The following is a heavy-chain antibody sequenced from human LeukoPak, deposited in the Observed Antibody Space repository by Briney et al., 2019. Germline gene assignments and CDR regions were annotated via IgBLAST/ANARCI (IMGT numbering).Heavy chain of an antibody. Sequence: GASVKVSCKASGYTFTTYTIHWVRQAPGQRLEWMGWINAGNDNTKYSQKFQDRVTITRDTSASTAYMELSSPRSEDTAVYYCASSRGYDVGGYFDYWGQGTLVTVSS. CDR3: ASSRGYDVGGYFDY. J-gene: IGHJ4*02. CDR1: GYTFTTYT. V-gene: IGHV1-3*01. D-gene: IGHD5-12*01. CDR2: INAGNDNT.